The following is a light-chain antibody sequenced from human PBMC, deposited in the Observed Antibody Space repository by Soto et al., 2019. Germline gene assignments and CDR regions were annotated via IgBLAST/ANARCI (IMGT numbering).Light chain of an antibody. V-gene: IGKV4-1*01. CDR2: WAS. CDR3: QKYFSFPCT. J-gene: IGKJ1*01. Sequence: DIVMTQSPDSLAVSLGERATINCKSSQSVLYSSNNKNYLAWYQQRPGQPPNLLIYWASTRESGVPDRFSGSGSGTDFTLTISSLQAEDVEIYYCQKYFSFPCTFGQGTKVEIK. CDR1: QSVLYSSNNKNY.